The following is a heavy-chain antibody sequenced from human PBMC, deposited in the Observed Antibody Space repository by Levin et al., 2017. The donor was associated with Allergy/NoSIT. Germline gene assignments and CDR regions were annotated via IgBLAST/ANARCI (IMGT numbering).Heavy chain of an antibody. Sequence: PGESLKISCAASGFSVSNNYMTWVRQAPGRGLEWVSVMFSGGRTYYADSVKGRFTISRDNSKNTLYLQMNSLKAEDTAVYYCVRERVVLSFSYGMDVWGQGTTVSVSS. CDR2: MFSGGRT. CDR3: VRERVVLSFSYGMDV. D-gene: IGHD3-3*01. J-gene: IGHJ6*02. V-gene: IGHV3-53*01. CDR1: GFSVSNNY.